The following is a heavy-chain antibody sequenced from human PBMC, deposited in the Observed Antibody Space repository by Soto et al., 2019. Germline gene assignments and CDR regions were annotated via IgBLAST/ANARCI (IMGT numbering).Heavy chain of an antibody. J-gene: IGHJ4*02. CDR1: GGSISSSSYY. Sequence: QLQLQESGPGLVKPSETLSLTCTVSGGSISSSSYYWGWIRQPPGKGLEWIGSIYYSGSTYYNPALKSRGTISVDTSKNQFSLKLTSVTAADTAVYYCARHTTRLTTGYFAYWGQGTLLTVSS. CDR2: IYYSGST. D-gene: IGHD1-1*01. CDR3: ARHTTRLTTGYFAY. V-gene: IGHV4-39*01.